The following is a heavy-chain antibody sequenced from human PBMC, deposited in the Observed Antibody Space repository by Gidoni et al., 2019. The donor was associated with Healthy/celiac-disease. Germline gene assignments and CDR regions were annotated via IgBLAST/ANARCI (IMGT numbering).Heavy chain of an antibody. CDR3: ARIRRGVRRPFDY. D-gene: IGHD3-10*01. Sequence: QVQLQQWGAGLSKPAETLSLTCAVYGGSFSGYYWSWIRQPPGKGLEWIGELNHSRSTNYNPSLKSRVTISVDTSKNQFSLKLSSVTAADTAVYYCARIRRGVRRPFDYWGQGTLVTVSS. CDR1: GGSFSGYY. J-gene: IGHJ4*02. CDR2: LNHSRST. V-gene: IGHV4-34*01.